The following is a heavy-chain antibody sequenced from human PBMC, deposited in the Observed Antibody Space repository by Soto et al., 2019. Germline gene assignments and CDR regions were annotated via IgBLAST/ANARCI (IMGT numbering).Heavy chain of an antibody. CDR1: GYTFTSYG. CDR2: ISAYNGNT. Sequence: ASVKVSCKASGYTFTSYGISWVRQAPGQGLEWMGWISAYNGNTNYAQKLQGRVTMTTDTSTSTAYMELRSLRSDDTAVYYCASGSSSARGYYYYGMDVWGQGTTVTVSS. CDR3: ASGSSSARGYYYYGMDV. J-gene: IGHJ6*02. V-gene: IGHV1-18*04. D-gene: IGHD6-6*01.